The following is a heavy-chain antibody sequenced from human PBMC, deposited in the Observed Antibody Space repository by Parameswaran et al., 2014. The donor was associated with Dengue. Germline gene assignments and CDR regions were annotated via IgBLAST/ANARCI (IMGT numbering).Heavy chain of an antibody. Sequence: PGKGLEWVAVIWYDGSNKYYADSVKGRFTISRDNSKNTLYLQMNSLRAEDTAVYYCARAAMSYGMDVWGQGTTVTVSS. CDR2: IWYDGSNK. J-gene: IGHJ6*02. CDR3: ARAAMSYGMDV. D-gene: IGHD5-18*01. V-gene: IGHV3-33*01.